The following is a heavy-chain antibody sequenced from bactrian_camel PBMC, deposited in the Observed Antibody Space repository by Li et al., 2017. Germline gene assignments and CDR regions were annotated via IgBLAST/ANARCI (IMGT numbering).Heavy chain of an antibody. CDR2: INSDGGMT. CDR3: NSWPPPAAGTGDDS. V-gene: IGHV3S40*01. CDR1: GFYD. J-gene: IGHJ6*01. Sequence: VQLVESGGGLVQPGGSLQLSCATSGFYDMSWVRQAPGKGLEWVSHINSDGGMTYYAESVRGRFTISRDNAKNTVYLQMNSLKSEDTAMYYCNSWPPPAAGTGDDSWGQGTQVTVS.